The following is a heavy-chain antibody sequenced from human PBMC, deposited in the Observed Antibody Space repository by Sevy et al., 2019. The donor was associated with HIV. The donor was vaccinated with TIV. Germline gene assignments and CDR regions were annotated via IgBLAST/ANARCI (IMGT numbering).Heavy chain of an antibody. CDR2: IIGSGGRT. V-gene: IGHV3-23*01. J-gene: IGHJ4*02. CDR3: AKDGHDYGDFYFNY. D-gene: IGHD4-17*01. Sequence: GGSLRLSCAASGFTFSSYAMSWVRQAPGKGLECVSCIIGSGGRTYYAESVKGRFTISRDNAKNTLYLQMNNLRAEDTAVYYCAKDGHDYGDFYFNYWGQGTLVTVSS. CDR1: GFTFSSYA.